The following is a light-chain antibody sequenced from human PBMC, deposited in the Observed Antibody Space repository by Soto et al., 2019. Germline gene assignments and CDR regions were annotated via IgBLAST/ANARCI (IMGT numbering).Light chain of an antibody. J-gene: IGKJ2*01. Sequence: EIVLTQSPATLSLSPGARATLSCRASQSVATYLAWYQQKPGQAPRLLIYDASNRATGIPARFSGSWSGTDFTLTISSLEPEDFAVYYCQQRSNWPGYTFGRGTKLEIQ. CDR3: QQRSNWPGYT. V-gene: IGKV3-11*01. CDR1: QSVATY. CDR2: DAS.